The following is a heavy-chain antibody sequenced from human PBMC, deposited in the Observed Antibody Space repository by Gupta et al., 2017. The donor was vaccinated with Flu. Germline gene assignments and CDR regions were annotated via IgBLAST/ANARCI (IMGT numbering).Heavy chain of an antibody. Sequence: EVQLLESGGGLVQPGGSLRLSCAASGFTFRSYAMSWVRQAPGKGLEWVSAISGSGGSTYYADSVKGRFTISRDNSKNTLYLQMNSLRAEDTAVYYCAKDVGYSSSWYVWFDPWGQGTLVTVSS. CDR2: ISGSGGST. CDR3: AKDVGYSSSWYVWFDP. D-gene: IGHD6-13*01. V-gene: IGHV3-23*01. CDR1: GFTFRSYA. J-gene: IGHJ5*02.